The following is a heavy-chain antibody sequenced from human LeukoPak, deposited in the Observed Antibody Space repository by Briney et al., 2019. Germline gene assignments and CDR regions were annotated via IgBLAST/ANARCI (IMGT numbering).Heavy chain of an antibody. Sequence: SETLSLTCTVSGGSISSSRYYCGWIRQPPGKGLEWIGSIYYSGSTYYNPSLKSRVTISVDTSKIHFSLKLSSVTAADTAVYYCARGVWFGELLENWFDPWGQGTLVTVSS. J-gene: IGHJ5*02. CDR2: IYYSGST. D-gene: IGHD3-10*01. CDR3: ARGVWFGELLENWFDP. V-gene: IGHV4-39*07. CDR1: GGSISSSRYY.